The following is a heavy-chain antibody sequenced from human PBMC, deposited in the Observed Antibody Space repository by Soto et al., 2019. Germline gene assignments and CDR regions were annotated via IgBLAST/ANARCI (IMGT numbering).Heavy chain of an antibody. Sequence: QVQLVESGGGVVQPGRSPRLSCAASGFTFSSYAMHWVRQAPGKGLEWVAVISYDGSNKYYADSVKGRFTISRDNSKNTLYLQMNSLRAEDTAVYYCARDPIAVAGISYFDYWGQGTLVTVSS. J-gene: IGHJ4*02. CDR2: ISYDGSNK. CDR1: GFTFSSYA. CDR3: ARDPIAVAGISYFDY. D-gene: IGHD6-19*01. V-gene: IGHV3-30-3*01.